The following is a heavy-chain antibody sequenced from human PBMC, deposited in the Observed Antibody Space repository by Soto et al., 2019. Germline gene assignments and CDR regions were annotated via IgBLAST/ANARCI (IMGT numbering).Heavy chain of an antibody. V-gene: IGHV3-7*01. CDR3: ARRNLFDY. J-gene: IGHJ4*02. CDR2: IKYDGSAK. Sequence: EVQLVESGGGLVQPGGSLRLSCAASGFTFSDYWMSWVRQAPGKGLECVASIKYDGSAKYYVDSVKGRFTISRDNAKNSFYLQMNSLRVEYTAVYYCARRNLFDYWGQGTLVTVSS. CDR1: GFTFSDYW. D-gene: IGHD1-1*01.